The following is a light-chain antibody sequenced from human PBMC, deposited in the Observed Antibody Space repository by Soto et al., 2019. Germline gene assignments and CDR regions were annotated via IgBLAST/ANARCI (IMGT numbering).Light chain of an antibody. CDR1: SSDVGGYNY. V-gene: IGLV2-14*01. CDR3: SSFTNTITRYA. CDR2: EVS. J-gene: IGLJ1*01. Sequence: QSALTQPASVSGSPGQSITISCTGTSSDVGGYNYVSWFQHHPGKAPKLIIHEVSYRPSGVSNRFSGSKSGDTASLTISGLQAEDEADYYCSSFTNTITRYAFGTGTKVT.